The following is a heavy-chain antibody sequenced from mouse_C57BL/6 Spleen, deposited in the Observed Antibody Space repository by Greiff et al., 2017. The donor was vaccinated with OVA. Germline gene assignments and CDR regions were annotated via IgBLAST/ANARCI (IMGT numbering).Heavy chain of an antibody. Sequence: VQLQQSGPELVKPGASVKISCKASGYTFTDYYMNWVKQSHGKSLEWIGDINPNNGGTSYNQKFKGKATLTVDKSSSTAYMELRSLTSEDAAVYYCARDSLRYFDYWGQGTTLTVSS. V-gene: IGHV1-26*01. CDR3: ARDSLRYFDY. CDR1: GYTFTDYY. CDR2: INPNNGGT. J-gene: IGHJ2*01.